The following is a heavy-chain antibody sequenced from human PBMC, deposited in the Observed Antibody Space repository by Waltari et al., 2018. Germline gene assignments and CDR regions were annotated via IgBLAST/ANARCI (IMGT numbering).Heavy chain of an antibody. CDR3: ARGRFLEWLYPFDY. CDR1: GYTFTGHY. D-gene: IGHD3-3*01. CDR2: INPNSGGT. V-gene: IGHV1-2*02. Sequence: QVQLVQSGAEVKRPGASVQVSCTASGYTFTGHYTHWVRPAPGQGLEWMGWINPNSGGTNYAQKFQGRVTMTRDTSISTAYMELSRLRSDDTAVYYCARGRFLEWLYPFDYWGQGTLVTVSS. J-gene: IGHJ4*02.